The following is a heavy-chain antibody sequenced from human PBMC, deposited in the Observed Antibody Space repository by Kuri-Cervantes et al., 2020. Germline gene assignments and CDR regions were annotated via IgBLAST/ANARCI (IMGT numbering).Heavy chain of an antibody. Sequence: GGSLRPSCAASGFTFSSYGMHWVRQAPVKGMEWVAFIRYDGSNKYYADSVRGRFIISRDNFKNMLYLQMNSLRREDTAVYYCARDRSPPPSVGPVVYWGQGTPVTVSS. D-gene: IGHD2-21*01. CDR1: GFTFSSYG. CDR2: IRYDGSNK. J-gene: IGHJ4*02. V-gene: IGHV3-30*02. CDR3: ARDRSPPPSVGPVVY.